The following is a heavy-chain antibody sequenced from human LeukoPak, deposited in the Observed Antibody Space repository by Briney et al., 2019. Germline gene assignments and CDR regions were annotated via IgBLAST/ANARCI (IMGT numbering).Heavy chain of an antibody. J-gene: IGHJ5*02. D-gene: IGHD3-9*01. V-gene: IGHV1-18*01. CDR2: ISASNVNT. Sequence: PSVSVSFTPSGYTFTPYGISSVRQSPGQGREWMGWISASNVNTDYVHTHHARVTNTTHTSTITPYMQLRSLRSDDAAVFYSARSYFDVLPNYYMWLAHWGQGTLVTVSS. CDR1: GYTFTPYG. CDR3: ARSYFDVLPNYYMWLAH.